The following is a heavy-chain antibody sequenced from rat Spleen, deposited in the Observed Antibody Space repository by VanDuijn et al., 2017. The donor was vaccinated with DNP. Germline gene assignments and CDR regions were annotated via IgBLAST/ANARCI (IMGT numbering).Heavy chain of an antibody. CDR2: ILYDGSRT. CDR1: GFTFSDYN. D-gene: IGHD1-11*01. CDR3: ATFEGRDA. Sequence: EVQLVESGGDLVQSGRSLKVSCAASGFTFSDYNMAWVRQAPKKGLEWVATILYDGSRTYYRDSVKGRFTISRDNAKSTLYLQMDSLRSEDTATYYCATFEGRDAWGRGTSVTVSS. V-gene: IGHV5S10*01. J-gene: IGHJ4*01.